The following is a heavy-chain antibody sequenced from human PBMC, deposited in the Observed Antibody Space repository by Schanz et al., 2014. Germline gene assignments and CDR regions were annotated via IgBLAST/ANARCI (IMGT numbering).Heavy chain of an antibody. CDR3: ARGGFFDSTSFDS. J-gene: IGHJ4*02. D-gene: IGHD2-2*01. CDR2: ISSGGGST. V-gene: IGHV3-23*01. CDR1: GFSFSSYA. Sequence: DVQLLESGGGLVQPGGSLRLSCATSGFSFSSYAINWVRQAPGKGLEWVSSISSGGGSTYYADSVKGRFTISRDNSKNTLYLQMKSLRAEDTAVYYCARGGFFDSTSFDSWGQGTLVTVSS.